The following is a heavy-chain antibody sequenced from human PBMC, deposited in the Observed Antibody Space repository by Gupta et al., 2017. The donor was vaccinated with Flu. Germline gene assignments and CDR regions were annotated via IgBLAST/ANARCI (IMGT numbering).Heavy chain of an antibody. CDR3: ARDNTYYYDSSGYSTKYFQH. J-gene: IGHJ1*01. Sequence: QVQLVQPGAEAKTPGASVKVSCKASGYTFTGYYMHWVPQASGQGLEWMGWINPNSGGTNYAQKFQGRVTMTRDTSISTAYMELSRLRSDDTAVYYCARDNTYYYDSSGYSTKYFQHWGQGTLVTVSS. CDR2: INPNSGGT. D-gene: IGHD3-22*01. CDR1: GYTFTGYY. V-gene: IGHV1-2*02.